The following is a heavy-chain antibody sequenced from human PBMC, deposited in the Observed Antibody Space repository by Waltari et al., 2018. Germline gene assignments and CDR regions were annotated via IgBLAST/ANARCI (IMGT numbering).Heavy chain of an antibody. V-gene: IGHV3-21*01. J-gene: IGHJ4*02. D-gene: IGHD1-26*01. CDR1: GFTFSSYS. CDR3: ARQDPSSGSFDY. CDR2: ISSSSSYI. Sequence: EVQLVESGGGLVKPGGSLRLSCAASGFTFSSYSMNWVRQAPGKGLEWVSSISSSSSYIYYADSEKGRFTISRDNAKNSLYLQMNSLRAEDTAVYYCARQDPSSGSFDYWGQGTLVTVSS.